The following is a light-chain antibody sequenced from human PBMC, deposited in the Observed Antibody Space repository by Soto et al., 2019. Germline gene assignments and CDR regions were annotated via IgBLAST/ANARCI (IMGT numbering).Light chain of an antibody. CDR2: DAS. J-gene: IGKJ1*01. V-gene: IGKV1-5*01. Sequence: DIQMTQSPSTLSASVGDRVTITCRASQSISSWLAWYQQKPGKAPKLLIYDASSLESGVPSRFSGSGSGTEFTHPISSLQPDDFATYYCQQYNSYSKTFGQGTKVEIK. CDR3: QQYNSYSKT. CDR1: QSISSW.